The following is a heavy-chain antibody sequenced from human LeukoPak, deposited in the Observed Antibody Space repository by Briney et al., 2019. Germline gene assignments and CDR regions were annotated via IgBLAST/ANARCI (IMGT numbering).Heavy chain of an antibody. CDR2: ISSSGSTI. D-gene: IGHD3-22*01. CDR3: ASGYYDSSGYYYPYDAFDI. Sequence: GGSLRLSCAASGFTFSDYYMGWIRQAPGKGLEWVSYISSSGSTIYYADSVKGRFTISRDNAKNSLYLQMNSLRAEDTAVYYCASGYYDSSGYYYPYDAFDIWGQGTMVTVSS. CDR1: GFTFSDYY. J-gene: IGHJ3*02. V-gene: IGHV3-11*04.